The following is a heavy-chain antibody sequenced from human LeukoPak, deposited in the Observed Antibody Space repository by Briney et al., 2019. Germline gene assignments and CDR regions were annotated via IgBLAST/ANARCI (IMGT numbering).Heavy chain of an antibody. V-gene: IGHV4-59*08. Sequence: SETLSLTCTVSGGSISSYYWSWIRQPPGKGLEGIGYIYYSGSTNYNPSLKSRVTISVDTSKNQFSLKLSSVTAADTAVYYCARLAYCGGDCYPVDYWGQGTLVTVSS. J-gene: IGHJ4*02. CDR2: IYYSGST. CDR3: ARLAYCGGDCYPVDY. D-gene: IGHD2-21*02. CDR1: GGSISSYY.